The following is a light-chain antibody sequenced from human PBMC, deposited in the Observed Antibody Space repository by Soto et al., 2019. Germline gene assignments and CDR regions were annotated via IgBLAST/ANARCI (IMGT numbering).Light chain of an antibody. V-gene: IGKV3-11*01. Sequence: EIVLTQSPATLSLSPGERATLSCRASQSVSTYLAWYQQKPGQTPRLLLYDASNRATAIPARFSGSGAGTDFTLTISSLEPEGFAVYYCMQRSNWPFTFGPGTNVHI. CDR1: QSVSTY. CDR3: MQRSNWPFT. CDR2: DAS. J-gene: IGKJ3*01.